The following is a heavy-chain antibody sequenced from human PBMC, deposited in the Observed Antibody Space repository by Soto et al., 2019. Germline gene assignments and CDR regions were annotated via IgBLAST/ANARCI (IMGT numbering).Heavy chain of an antibody. CDR3: ARAYLGAAAGSWFDP. V-gene: IGHV3-23*01. CDR1: GFTFSTYA. CDR2: ISGSDDRT. J-gene: IGHJ5*02. D-gene: IGHD6-13*01. Sequence: GGSLRLSCAASGFTFSTYAMSWVRQGPGKGLEWVSVISGSDDRTFYADSVKGRFTISRDNPKNSLYLQMNSLRAEDTAVYYCARAYLGAAAGSWFDPWGQGTLVTVSS.